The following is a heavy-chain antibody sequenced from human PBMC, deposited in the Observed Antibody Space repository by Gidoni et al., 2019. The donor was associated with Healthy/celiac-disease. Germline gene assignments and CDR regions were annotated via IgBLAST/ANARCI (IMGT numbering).Heavy chain of an antibody. CDR1: GFTFSSYG. J-gene: IGHJ4*02. CDR3: AKDLPMVDY. Sequence: QVQLVESGGGVVQPGRSLRLSCAASGFTFSSYGMHWARQAPGKGLEWGAVISYDGSNKYYADSVKGRFTISRDNSKNTLYLQMNSLRAEDTAVYYCAKDLPMVDYWGQGTLVTVSS. D-gene: IGHD2-8*01. V-gene: IGHV3-30*18. CDR2: ISYDGSNK.